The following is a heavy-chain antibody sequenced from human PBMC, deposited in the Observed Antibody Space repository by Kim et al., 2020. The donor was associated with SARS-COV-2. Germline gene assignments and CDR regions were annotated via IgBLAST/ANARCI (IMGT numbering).Heavy chain of an antibody. V-gene: IGHV1-18*01. J-gene: IGHJ4*02. CDR3: ARILGLWFGVDS. Sequence: NYAQKLPGRVTMTTDTSTSTAYMELRSLRSDDTAVYYCARILGLWFGVDSWGQGTLVTVSS. D-gene: IGHD3-10*01.